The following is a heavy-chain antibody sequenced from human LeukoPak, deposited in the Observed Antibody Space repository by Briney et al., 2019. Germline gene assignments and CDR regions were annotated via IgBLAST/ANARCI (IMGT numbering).Heavy chain of an antibody. V-gene: IGHV3-7*01. CDR2: IKQDGSEK. Sequence: GGSLRLSCAASGFTFSSYWMSWVRQAPGKGLEWVANIKQDGSEKYYVDSVKGRFTLSRDNAKNSLYLQMNSLRAEDTAVYYCARVTYYYDSSGYYGDYWGQGTLVTVSS. J-gene: IGHJ4*02. D-gene: IGHD3-22*01. CDR3: ARVTYYYDSSGYYGDY. CDR1: GFTFSSYW.